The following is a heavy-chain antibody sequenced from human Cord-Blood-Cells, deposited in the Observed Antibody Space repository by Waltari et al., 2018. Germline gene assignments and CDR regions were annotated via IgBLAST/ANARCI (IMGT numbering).Heavy chain of an antibody. Sequence: QVQLVQSGAEVKKPGSSVKVSCKASGGTFSSYAISWVRQAPGQGLEWMGGMNPILGIANYAQKCQGRVTITADESTSTAYMELSSLRSEDTAVYYCARGGNWNYFDYWGQGTLVTVSS. CDR2: MNPILGIA. V-gene: IGHV1-69*04. J-gene: IGHJ4*02. D-gene: IGHD1-20*01. CDR3: ARGGNWNYFDY. CDR1: GGTFSSYA.